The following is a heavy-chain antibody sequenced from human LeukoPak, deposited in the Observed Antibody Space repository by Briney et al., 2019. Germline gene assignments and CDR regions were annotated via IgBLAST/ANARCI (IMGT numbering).Heavy chain of an antibody. CDR3: ARDIVVVPAATLAN. CDR1: GYTFTGYY. Sequence: ASVKVSCKASGYTFTGYYVHWVRQAPGQGLEWMGWINPNSGGTNYAQKFQGRVTMTRDTSISTAYMELSRLRSDDTAVYYCARDIVVVPAATLANWGQGTLVTVSS. J-gene: IGHJ4*02. V-gene: IGHV1-2*02. D-gene: IGHD2-2*01. CDR2: INPNSGGT.